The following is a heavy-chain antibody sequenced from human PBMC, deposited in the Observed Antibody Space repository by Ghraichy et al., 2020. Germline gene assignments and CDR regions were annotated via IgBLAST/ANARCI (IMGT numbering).Heavy chain of an antibody. Sequence: SQTLSLTCSVSGGSISGYYWSWIRQPPGKGLEWIGYIHHSGSTNYNPSLTSRVTLSVDTSKNQFSLRLNSVTAADTAVYFCARGHFGLGPWGQGTLVTVSS. CDR1: GGSISGYY. CDR3: ARGHFGLGP. J-gene: IGHJ5*02. CDR2: IHHSGST. V-gene: IGHV4-59*01. D-gene: IGHD3/OR15-3a*01.